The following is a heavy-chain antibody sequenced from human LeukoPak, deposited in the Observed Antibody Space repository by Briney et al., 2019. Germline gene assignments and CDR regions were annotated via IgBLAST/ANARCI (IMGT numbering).Heavy chain of an antibody. CDR3: AANYYGSGSYADYYYYGMDV. Sequence: ASVKVSCKASGYTFTSYGISWVRQAPGQGLEWMGWISAYNGNTNYAQKLQGRVTMTTDTSMSTAYMELRSLRSDDTAVYYCAANYYGSGSYADYYYYGMDVWGQGTTVTVSS. D-gene: IGHD3-10*01. J-gene: IGHJ6*02. V-gene: IGHV1-18*01. CDR2: ISAYNGNT. CDR1: GYTFTSYG.